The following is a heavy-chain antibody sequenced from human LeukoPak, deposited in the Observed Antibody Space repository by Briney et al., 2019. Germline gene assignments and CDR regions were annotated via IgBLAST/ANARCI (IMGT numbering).Heavy chain of an antibody. CDR3: AKGGPPMVRGVIIRYYYYGMDV. V-gene: IGHV3-7*03. Sequence: GGSLRLSCAASGFTFNSYWMSWVRQAPGKGLEWVANIKQDGSEKYYVDSVKSRFTISRDNSKNTLYLQMNSLRAEDTAVYYCAKGGPPMVRGVIIRYYYYGMDVWGQGTTVTVSS. CDR2: IKQDGSEK. D-gene: IGHD3-10*01. CDR1: GFTFNSYW. J-gene: IGHJ6*02.